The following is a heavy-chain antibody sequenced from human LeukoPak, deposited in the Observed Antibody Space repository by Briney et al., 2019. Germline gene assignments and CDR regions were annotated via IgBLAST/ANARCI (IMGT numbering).Heavy chain of an antibody. CDR1: GYTFTSYD. J-gene: IGHJ4*02. Sequence: ASVKVSCKASGYTFTSYDINWVRQATGQGLEWMRWMNPNSGNTGYAQKFQGRVTITRNTSISTAYMELSSLRSEDTAVYYCARARVGATTRYYFDYWGQGTLVTVSS. V-gene: IGHV1-8*03. CDR3: ARARVGATTRYYFDY. CDR2: MNPNSGNT. D-gene: IGHD1-26*01.